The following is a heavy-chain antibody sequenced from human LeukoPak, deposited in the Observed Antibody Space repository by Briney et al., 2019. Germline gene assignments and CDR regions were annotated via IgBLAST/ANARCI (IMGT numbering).Heavy chain of an antibody. D-gene: IGHD6-13*01. Sequence: GGSLRLSCAASGFTFSSYNMNWVRQAPGKGLEWVSSISSSSSNIYYADSVKGRFTISRDNAKNSLYLQMNSLRAEDTAVYYCARDRIAAAGTTDYWGQGTLVTVSS. CDR2: ISSSSSNI. V-gene: IGHV3-21*01. J-gene: IGHJ4*02. CDR1: GFTFSSYN. CDR3: ARDRIAAAGTTDY.